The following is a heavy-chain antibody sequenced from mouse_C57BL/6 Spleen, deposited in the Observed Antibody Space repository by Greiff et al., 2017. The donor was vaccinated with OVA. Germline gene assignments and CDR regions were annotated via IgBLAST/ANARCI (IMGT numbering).Heavy chain of an antibody. CDR3: ARLYYYGSSYRDYFDY. J-gene: IGHJ2*01. CDR1: GFTFSSYG. D-gene: IGHD1-1*01. Sequence: EVQGVESGGDLVKPGGSLKLSCAASGFTFSSYGMSWVRQTPDKRLEWVATISSGGSYTYYPDSVKGRFTISRDNAKNTLYLQMSSLKSEDTAMYYCARLYYYGSSYRDYFDYWGQGTTLTVSS. V-gene: IGHV5-6*01. CDR2: ISSGGSYT.